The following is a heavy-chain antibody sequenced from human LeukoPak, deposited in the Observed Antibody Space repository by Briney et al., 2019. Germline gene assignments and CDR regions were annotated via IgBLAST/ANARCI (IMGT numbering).Heavy chain of an antibody. CDR2: IYPSGGST. D-gene: IGHD2-2*01. CDR3: PREDRSPLVPAATYNWFDP. V-gene: IGHV1-46*01. CDR1: GYTFTSYY. Sequence: ASVKVSCKASGYTFTSYYMHWVRQAPGQGLEWMGIIYPSGGSTSYAQKFQGRVTMTRDTSTSTVYMELSSLTYEDTAVYYCPREDRSPLVPAATYNWFDPWGQGTLVTVSS. J-gene: IGHJ5*02.